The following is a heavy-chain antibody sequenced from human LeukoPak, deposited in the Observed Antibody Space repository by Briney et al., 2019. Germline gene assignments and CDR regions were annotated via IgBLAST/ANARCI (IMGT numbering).Heavy chain of an antibody. CDR2: IYPGDSDT. V-gene: IGHV5-51*01. CDR3: ARHLHSTVTADGYFDY. J-gene: IGHJ4*02. Sequence: GESLKISCKGSGYSFISYWIGWVRQMPGKGLEWMGIIYPGDSDTRYSPSFQGQVTISADKSISTAYLQWSSLRASDTDLYYCARHLHSTVTADGYFDYWGRGTLVTVSS. CDR1: GYSFISYW. D-gene: IGHD4-17*01.